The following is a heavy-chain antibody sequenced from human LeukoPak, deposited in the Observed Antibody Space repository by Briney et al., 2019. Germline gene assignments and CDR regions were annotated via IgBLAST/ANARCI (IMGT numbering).Heavy chain of an antibody. CDR3: ARSPSFRDGGYDLNY. V-gene: IGHV3-21*01. CDR1: GFTFSSYS. J-gene: IGHJ4*02. CDR2: ISSSSSYI. D-gene: IGHD5-12*01. Sequence: PGGSLRLSCAASGFTFSSYSMNWVRQAPGKGLEWVSSISSSSSYIYYADSVKGRFTISRDNAKNSLYLLMNSLRAEDTAVYYCARSPSFRDGGYDLNYWGQGTLVTVSS.